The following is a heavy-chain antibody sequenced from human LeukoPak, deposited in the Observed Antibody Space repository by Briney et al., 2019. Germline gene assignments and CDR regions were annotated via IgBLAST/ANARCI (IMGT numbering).Heavy chain of an antibody. J-gene: IGHJ3*02. CDR2: ISSSSSYI. V-gene: IGHV3-21*01. D-gene: IGHD6-19*01. CDR1: GFTFSSYS. CDR3: ARDKPAVAGPTDAFDI. Sequence: PGGSLRLSCAASGFTFSSYSMNWVRQAPGKGLEWVSSISSSSSYIYYADSVKGRFTISRDNAKNSLYLQMNSLRAEDTAVYYCARDKPAVAGPTDAFDIWGQGTMVTVSS.